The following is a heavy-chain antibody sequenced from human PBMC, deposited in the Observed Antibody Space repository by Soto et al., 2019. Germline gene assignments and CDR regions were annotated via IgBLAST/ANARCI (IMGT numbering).Heavy chain of an antibody. Sequence: SETLSLTCTVSGGSVSGYYWSWIRQSPGKGLEWIGYVYYTGDTNYNPSLKSRVTISVDTSNSQFSLKLSSVTAADTAVYFCARHGHWAPLDDWGQGTLVTVSS. CDR3: ARHGHWAPLDD. D-gene: IGHD3-16*01. CDR1: GGSVSGYY. J-gene: IGHJ4*02. V-gene: IGHV4-59*08. CDR2: VYYTGDT.